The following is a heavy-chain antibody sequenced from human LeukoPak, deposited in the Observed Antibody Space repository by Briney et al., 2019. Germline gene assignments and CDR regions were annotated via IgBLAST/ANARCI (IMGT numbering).Heavy chain of an antibody. CDR1: GFTFSSYA. V-gene: IGHV3-23*01. CDR2: VSGSGGST. D-gene: IGHD3-10*01. CDR3: AKDYGSGSRLYYYYGMDV. J-gene: IGHJ6*02. Sequence: GGSLRLSCAASGFTFSSYAMSWVRQAPGKGLEWVSAVSGSGGSTYYADSVKGRFTISGDNSKNTLYLQMNSLRAEDTAVYYCAKDYGSGSRLYYYYGMDVWGQGTTVTVSS.